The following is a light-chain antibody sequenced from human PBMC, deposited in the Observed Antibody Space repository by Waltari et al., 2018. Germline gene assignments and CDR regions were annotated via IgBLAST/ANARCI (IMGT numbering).Light chain of an antibody. J-gene: IGKJ1*01. V-gene: IGKV3-15*01. CDR3: QEYNNWPPWT. CDR2: SVS. Sequence: VVMTQFPATLSVSPGERATLSSRASQTVASHLAWYQHKPGQAPRLLIHSVSTRATGVPARFSGSGSGTEFTLTISSMQSEDFAVYYCQEYNNWPPWTFGQGTKVEIK. CDR1: QTVASH.